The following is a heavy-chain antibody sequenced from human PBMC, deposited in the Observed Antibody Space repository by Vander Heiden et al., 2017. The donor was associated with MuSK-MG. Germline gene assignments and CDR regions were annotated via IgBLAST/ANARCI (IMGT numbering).Heavy chain of an antibody. D-gene: IGHD4-4*01. V-gene: IGHV4-34*01. CDR1: GGSFSGYY. CDR3: ARGMVDSNALRVWFDP. Sequence: QVQLQQWGAGLLKPSETLSLTCAVYGGSFSGYYWSWIRQPPGKGLEWIGEINHSGSTNYNPSLKSRVTISVDTSKNQFSLKLSSVTAADTAVYYCARGMVDSNALRVWFDPWGQGTLVTVSS. J-gene: IGHJ5*02. CDR2: INHSGST.